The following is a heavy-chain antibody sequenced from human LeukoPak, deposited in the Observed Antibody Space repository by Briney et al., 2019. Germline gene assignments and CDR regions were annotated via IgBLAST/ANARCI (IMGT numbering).Heavy chain of an antibody. Sequence: GGSLRLSCAASGFTFSSYAMHWVRQAPGKGLEWVAVISYDGSNKYYADSVKGRFTISRDNSKNTLYLQMNSLRAEETAVYYCARDGETAMGLSFDYWGQGTLVTVSS. J-gene: IGHJ4*02. CDR3: ARDGETAMGLSFDY. V-gene: IGHV3-30-3*01. CDR1: GFTFSSYA. D-gene: IGHD5-18*01. CDR2: ISYDGSNK.